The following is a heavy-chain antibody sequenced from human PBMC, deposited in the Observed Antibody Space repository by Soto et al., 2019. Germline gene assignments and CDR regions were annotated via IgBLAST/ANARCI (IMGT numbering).Heavy chain of an antibody. CDR2: INAGNGNT. CDR1: GYTFTSYA. V-gene: IGHV1-3*01. Sequence: ASVKVSCKASGYTFTSYAIHWVRQAPGQRLEWMGWINAGNGNTKYSQKFQGRVTITRDTSASTAYMELSSLRSEDTAVYYCARGSYGAYYYYGMDVWGQGTTVTVSS. CDR3: ARGSYGAYYYYGMDV. D-gene: IGHD5-18*01. J-gene: IGHJ6*02.